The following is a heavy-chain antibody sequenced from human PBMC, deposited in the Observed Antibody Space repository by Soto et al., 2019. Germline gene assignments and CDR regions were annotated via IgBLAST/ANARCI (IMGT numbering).Heavy chain of an antibody. CDR2: IKSQADGGTT. CDR1: VFTFSHAW. Sequence: GGSLRLSCAASVFTFSHAWMSWVRQAPGKGLEWVGRIKSQADGGTTDHAAPVKGRFTISRDDSKNTLYLQLNSLKTEDTAVYYCTTVAGYCSGARCPVWGQGTTVTVSS. V-gene: IGHV3-15*01. D-gene: IGHD2-15*01. J-gene: IGHJ6*02. CDR3: TTVAGYCSGARCPV.